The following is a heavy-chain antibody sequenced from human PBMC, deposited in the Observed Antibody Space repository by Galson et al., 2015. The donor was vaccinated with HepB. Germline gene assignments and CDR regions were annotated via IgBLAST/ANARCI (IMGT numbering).Heavy chain of an antibody. J-gene: IGHJ5*02. V-gene: IGHV3-23*01. D-gene: IGHD1-26*01. CDR3: AKDPTKPFQDCCRWFDP. Sequence: SLRLSCAASGFTFSSYAMSWVRQAPGKGLEWVSAISGSGGSTYYADSVKGRFTISRDNSKNTLYLQMNSLRAEDTAVYYCAKDPTKPFQDCCRWFDPWGQGTLVTVSS. CDR1: GFTFSSYA. CDR2: ISGSGGST.